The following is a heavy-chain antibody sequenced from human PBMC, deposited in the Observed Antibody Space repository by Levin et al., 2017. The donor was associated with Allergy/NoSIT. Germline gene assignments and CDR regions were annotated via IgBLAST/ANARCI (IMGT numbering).Heavy chain of an antibody. V-gene: IGHV4-34*01. CDR2: INHSGST. D-gene: IGHD3-10*01. CDR1: GGSFSGYY. Sequence: SCAVYGGSFSGYYWSWIRQPPGKGLEWIGEINHSGSTNYNPSLKSRVTISVDTSKNQFSLKLSSVTAADTAVYYCARGRITMVRGTSGGFDPWGQGTLVTVSS. CDR3: ARGRITMVRGTSGGFDP. J-gene: IGHJ5*02.